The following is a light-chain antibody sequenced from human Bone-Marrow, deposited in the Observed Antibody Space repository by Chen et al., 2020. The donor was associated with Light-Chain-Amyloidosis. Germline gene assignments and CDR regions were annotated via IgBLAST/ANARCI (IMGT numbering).Light chain of an antibody. Sequence: SYELTQPPSVSVSPGQTARITCSGDDLPTKYAYWYQQKPGQAPVLVIHRDTERHPGIAERFSGSSSGPTATLTLSGVQAEHEADYHCQSADSSGTYEVIFGGGTKLTVL. V-gene: IGLV3-25*03. CDR2: RDT. CDR3: QSADSSGTYEVI. J-gene: IGLJ2*01. CDR1: DLPTKY.